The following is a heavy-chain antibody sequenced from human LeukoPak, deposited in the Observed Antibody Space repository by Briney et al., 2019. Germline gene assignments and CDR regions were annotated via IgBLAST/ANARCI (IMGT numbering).Heavy chain of an antibody. Sequence: ASVKVSCEASGYTFTSYYMHWVRQAPGQGLEWMGIINPSGGSTSYAQKFQGRVTMTRDTSTSTVYMELSSLRSEDTAVYYCARSYDILTGPPRGHYYYYMDVWGKGTTVTVSS. CDR2: INPSGGST. CDR3: ARSYDILTGPPRGHYYYYMDV. V-gene: IGHV1-46*01. J-gene: IGHJ6*03. CDR1: GYTFTSYY. D-gene: IGHD3-9*01.